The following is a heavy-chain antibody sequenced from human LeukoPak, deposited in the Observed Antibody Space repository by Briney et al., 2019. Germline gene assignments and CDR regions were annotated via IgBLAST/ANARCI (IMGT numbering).Heavy chain of an antibody. CDR2: ISGSGGST. CDR1: GFTFGSYA. V-gene: IGHV3-23*01. CDR3: AKASIITMVRGPVFQH. D-gene: IGHD3-10*01. J-gene: IGHJ1*01. Sequence: GGSLRLSCAASGFTFGSYAMSWVRQAPGKGLEWVSAISGSGGSTYYADSVKGRFTTSRDNSKNTLYLQMNSLRAEDTAVYYCAKASIITMVRGPVFQHWGQGTLVTVSS.